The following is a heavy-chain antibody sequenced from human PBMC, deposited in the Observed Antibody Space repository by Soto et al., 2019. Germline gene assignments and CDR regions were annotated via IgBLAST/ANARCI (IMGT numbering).Heavy chain of an antibody. D-gene: IGHD4-17*01. Sequence: GASVKVSCKASGGTFSSYTISWVRQAPGQGLEWMGRIIPILGIANYAQKFQGRVTITADKSTSTAYMELSSLRSEDTAVYYCARKDAVTDFDYWGQGTLVTVSS. CDR2: IIPILGIA. CDR3: ARKDAVTDFDY. V-gene: IGHV1-69*02. CDR1: GGTFSSYT. J-gene: IGHJ4*02.